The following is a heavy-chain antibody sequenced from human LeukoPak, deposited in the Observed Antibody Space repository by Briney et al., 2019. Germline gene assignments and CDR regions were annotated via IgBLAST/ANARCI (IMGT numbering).Heavy chain of an antibody. Sequence: SETLSLTCTVPGGSISSSSYYWGWIRQPPGKGLEWIGSIYYSGSTYYNPSLKSRVTISVDTSKNQFSLKLSSVTAADTAVYYCRCYWFGEPTHDYWGQGTLVTVSS. CDR2: IYYSGST. V-gene: IGHV4-39*01. D-gene: IGHD3-10*01. CDR3: RCYWFGEPTHDY. J-gene: IGHJ4*02. CDR1: GGSISSSSYY.